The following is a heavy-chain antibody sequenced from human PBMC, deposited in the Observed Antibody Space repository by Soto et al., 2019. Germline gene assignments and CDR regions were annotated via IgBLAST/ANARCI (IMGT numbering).Heavy chain of an antibody. V-gene: IGHV1-18*01. D-gene: IGHD6-13*01. J-gene: IGHJ3*01. CDR2: ISGDNGDT. CDR3: ARHDATGSRARAFDL. Sequence: ASVKVSCKASGYSFTRYGISWVRQAPGQRPEWMGWISGDNGDTTYAQKFQGRVTLTTDTSTSTVYMELRSLRSEDTAVFYCARHDATGSRARAFDLWGQGTMVTVSS. CDR1: GYSFTRYG.